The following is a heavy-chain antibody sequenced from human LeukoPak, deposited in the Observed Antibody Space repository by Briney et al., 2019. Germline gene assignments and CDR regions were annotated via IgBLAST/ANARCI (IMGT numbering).Heavy chain of an antibody. CDR3: ARGLTGHFDY. D-gene: IGHD3-16*01. J-gene: IGHJ4*02. Sequence: GGSLRLSCAASGFTFSSYSMNWVRPAPGKGLGWVSSISSSSSYIYYADSVKGRFTISRDNAKNSMYLQMNSLRAEDTAVYYCARGLTGHFDYWGQGTLVTVSS. CDR2: ISSSSSYI. CDR1: GFTFSSYS. V-gene: IGHV3-21*01.